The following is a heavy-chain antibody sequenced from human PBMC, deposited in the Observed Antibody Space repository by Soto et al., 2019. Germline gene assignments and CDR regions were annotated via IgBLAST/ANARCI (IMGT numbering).Heavy chain of an antibody. Sequence: QVQLVQSGAEVKKPGASVKVSCKASGYTFTSYGISWVRQAPGQGLEWMGWISAYNGNTNYAQKLQGRVNMTTDTSTSTAYMELRSLRSDDTAVYYCARGAAAAGTVNYYYYYGMDVWGQGTTVTVSS. CDR2: ISAYNGNT. CDR3: ARGAAAAGTVNYYYYYGMDV. D-gene: IGHD6-13*01. V-gene: IGHV1-18*04. J-gene: IGHJ6*02. CDR1: GYTFTSYG.